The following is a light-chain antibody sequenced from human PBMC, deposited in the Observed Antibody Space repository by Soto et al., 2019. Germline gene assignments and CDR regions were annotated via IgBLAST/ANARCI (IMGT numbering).Light chain of an antibody. CDR2: DVS. J-gene: IGLJ1*01. V-gene: IGLV2-11*01. Sequence: QSVRTQPRSVSGSPGQSVTSSCTGTSSDVGGYNYVSWYQQHPGKAPKLMIYDVSKRPSGVPDRFSGSKSGNTASLTISGLQAEDEADYYCCSYAGSYYVFGTATKLTVL. CDR1: SSDVGGYNY. CDR3: CSYAGSYYV.